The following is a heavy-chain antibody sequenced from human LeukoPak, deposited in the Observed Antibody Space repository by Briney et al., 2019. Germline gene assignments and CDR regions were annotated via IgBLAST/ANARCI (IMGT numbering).Heavy chain of an antibody. CDR2: ISGDGSVT. CDR3: ARYSSSSGGASYYLDY. D-gene: IGHD6-6*01. V-gene: IGHV3-74*01. J-gene: IGHJ4*01. Sequence: GGSLRLSCTASGFTLRNYWMHWVRQVPGKRLVWVSRISGDGSVTNYADSVQGRFTISRDNAKNILYLQINNLRSEDTAVYHCARYSSSSGGASYYLDYWGHGTLITVPS. CDR1: GFTLRNYW.